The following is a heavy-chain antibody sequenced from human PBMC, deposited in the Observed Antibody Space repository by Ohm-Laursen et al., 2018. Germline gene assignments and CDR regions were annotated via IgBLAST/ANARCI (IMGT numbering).Heavy chain of an antibody. CDR3: AREIYDFWSVYGMDV. Sequence: SLRLSCAASGFTFDDYAMHWVRQAPGKGLEWVAGLSWSSVSIGYADSVKGRFTISRDNAKNTLYLQMNSLRAEDTAVYYCAREIYDFWSVYGMDVWGQGTTVTVSS. J-gene: IGHJ6*02. CDR1: GFTFDDYA. CDR2: LSWSSVSI. V-gene: IGHV3-9*01. D-gene: IGHD3-3*01.